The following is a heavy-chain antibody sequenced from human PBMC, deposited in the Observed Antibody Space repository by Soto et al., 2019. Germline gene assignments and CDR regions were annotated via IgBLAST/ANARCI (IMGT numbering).Heavy chain of an antibody. Sequence: ASVKVSCKASGYSFSTYAMHWVRQAPGQSLEWMGWINGGTGQTKFSQRFQDRTTITRDTSASTAYMVYLQMSSLRTEDTAVYYCARPGSGYDVLTGRYFYYYHTMDVWGQGTTVTVSS. CDR3: ARPGSGYDVLTGRYFYYYHTMDV. CDR1: GYSFSTYA. CDR2: INGGTGQT. D-gene: IGHD3-9*01. J-gene: IGHJ6*02. V-gene: IGHV1-3*01.